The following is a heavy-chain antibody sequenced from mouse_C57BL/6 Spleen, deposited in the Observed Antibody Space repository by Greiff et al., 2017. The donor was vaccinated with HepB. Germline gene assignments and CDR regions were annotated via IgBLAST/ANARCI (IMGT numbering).Heavy chain of an antibody. CDR2: ISYDGSN. CDR1: GYSITSGYY. V-gene: IGHV3-6*01. J-gene: IGHJ1*03. CDR3: AAGLRRYFDV. D-gene: IGHD2-4*01. Sequence: EVQLVESGPGLVKPSQSLSLTCSVTGYSITSGYYWNWIRQFPGNKLEWMGYISYDGSNNYNPSLKNRISITRDTSKNQFFLKLNSVTTEDTATYYCAAGLRRYFDVWGTGTTVTVSS.